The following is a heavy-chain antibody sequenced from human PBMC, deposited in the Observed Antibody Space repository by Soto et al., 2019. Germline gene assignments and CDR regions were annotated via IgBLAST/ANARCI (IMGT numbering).Heavy chain of an antibody. J-gene: IGHJ4*02. CDR2: ISSDGTIT. Sequence: GGSLRLSCAASGFTFSSYWMHWVRQAPGKGLVWVSHISSDGTITTYADSVKARFTISRDNAKNTLYLQMNSLRAEDTAMYYCARAIAAAGFDSWGQGALVTVSS. CDR3: ARAIAAAGFDS. D-gene: IGHD6-13*01. CDR1: GFTFSSYW. V-gene: IGHV3-74*01.